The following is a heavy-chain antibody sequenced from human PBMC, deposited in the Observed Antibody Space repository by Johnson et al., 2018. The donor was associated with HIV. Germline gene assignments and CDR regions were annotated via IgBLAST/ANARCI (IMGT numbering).Heavy chain of an antibody. CDR3: AKDTGGNSGSDAFDI. V-gene: IGHV3-30*18. Sequence: QVQLVESGGGGVQPGRSLRLSCAASGFTFSNYGMHWVRPAPGKGLEWVAVILYDGSNKYYADSVRGRFTISRDNSKNTLYLQRNSLRAEDTAVYYCAKDTGGNSGSDAFDICGQGTMVTVSS. J-gene: IGHJ3*02. D-gene: IGHD4-23*01. CDR2: ILYDGSNK. CDR1: GFTFSNYG.